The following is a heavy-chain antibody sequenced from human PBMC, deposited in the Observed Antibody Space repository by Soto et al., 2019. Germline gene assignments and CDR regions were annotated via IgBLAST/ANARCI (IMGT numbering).Heavy chain of an antibody. Sequence: GGSLRLSCAASGFTFSHYAMNWVRQAPGKGLEWVSGISDTGGSTYYADSVRGRFTISRDNSKNTLYLQMSSLRAEDTAVYYCVKEKGYSYGLADDYYYYYGMDVWGQGTTVTVSS. CDR2: ISDTGGST. J-gene: IGHJ6*02. CDR3: VKEKGYSYGLADDYYYYYGMDV. CDR1: GFTFSHYA. D-gene: IGHD5-18*01. V-gene: IGHV3-23*01.